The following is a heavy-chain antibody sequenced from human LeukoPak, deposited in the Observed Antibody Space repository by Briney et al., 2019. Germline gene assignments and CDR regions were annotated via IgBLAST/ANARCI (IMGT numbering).Heavy chain of an antibody. J-gene: IGHJ4*02. V-gene: IGHV4-34*01. Sequence: SETLSLTCAVYGGSFGDSYWSWIRQPPGKGLEWIGEINQSGSTNYNPSLKSRVTISVDTSKNQFYLQMNSVTAADTAVYYCARNGWYSFEYCGQGTLVTVS. CDR2: INQSGST. CDR1: GGSFGDSY. CDR3: ARNGWYSFEY. D-gene: IGHD6-19*01.